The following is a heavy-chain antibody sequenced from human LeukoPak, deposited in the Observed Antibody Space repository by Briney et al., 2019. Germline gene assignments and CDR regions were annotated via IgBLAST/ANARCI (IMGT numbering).Heavy chain of an antibody. CDR1: GFTFSSYG. Sequence: GGSLRLSCAASGFTFSSYGMHWVRQAPGKGLEWVAVTSYDGSNKYYADSVKGRFTISRDNSKNTLYLQMNSLRAEDTAVYYCAKVYGFWSGFDYWGQGTLVTVSS. CDR3: AKVYGFWSGFDY. CDR2: TSYDGSNK. D-gene: IGHD3-3*01. J-gene: IGHJ4*02. V-gene: IGHV3-30*18.